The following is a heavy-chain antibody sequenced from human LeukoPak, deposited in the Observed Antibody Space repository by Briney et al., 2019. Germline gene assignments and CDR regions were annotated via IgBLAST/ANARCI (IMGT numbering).Heavy chain of an antibody. D-gene: IGHD5-12*01. CDR2: VSGSGGNT. Sequence: GGSLRLFCAASGFTFSSYAMSWVRQAPGKGLEWVSAVSGSGGNTFYADSVKGRFTISRDNSKSTLYLQMNSLRAEDTALYYCAKEVVASSYADYWGQGTLVTVSS. CDR3: AKEVVASSYADY. V-gene: IGHV3-23*01. J-gene: IGHJ4*02. CDR1: GFTFSSYA.